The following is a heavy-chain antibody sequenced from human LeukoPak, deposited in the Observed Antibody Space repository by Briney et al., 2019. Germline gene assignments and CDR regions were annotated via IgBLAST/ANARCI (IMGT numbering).Heavy chain of an antibody. CDR2: INHSGST. D-gene: IGHD1-26*01. CDR1: GGSFSGYY. V-gene: IGHV4-34*01. Sequence: SETLSLTCAVYGGSFSGYYWSWIRQPPGKGLEWSGEINHSGSTNYNPSLKSRVTISVDTSKNQFSLKLSSVTAADTAVYYCAIRGIVGATTGSSYVDYWGQGTLVTVSS. CDR3: AIRGIVGATTGSSYVDY. J-gene: IGHJ4*02.